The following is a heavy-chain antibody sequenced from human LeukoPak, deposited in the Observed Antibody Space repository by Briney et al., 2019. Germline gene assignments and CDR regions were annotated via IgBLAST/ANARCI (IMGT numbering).Heavy chain of an antibody. V-gene: IGHV3-11*04. J-gene: IGHJ4*02. CDR3: AREHSGYLRKDFDY. D-gene: IGHD3-22*01. CDR1: GFTFSDYN. CDR2: ISARGSTI. Sequence: GGSLRLSCVVSGFTFSDYNMNWIRQAPGKGLEWLSYISARGSTIYYADSVKGRFTISRDNAKNSLYLQMNGLRAEDTAVYYCAREHSGYLRKDFDYWGQGTLVTVSS.